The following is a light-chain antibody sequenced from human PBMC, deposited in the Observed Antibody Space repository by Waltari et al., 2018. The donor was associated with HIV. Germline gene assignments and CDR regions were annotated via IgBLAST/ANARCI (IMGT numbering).Light chain of an antibody. Sequence: QSVLTQPPATSGTPGQRVTISCSGSSSNIGSHTVNWFQQLPGAAPTLLIYPDTHRPSGVPDRFSGSKSGTSASLAISGLQSEDEADYYCAAWDDSLNGPVFGGGTKLTVL. CDR1: SSNIGSHT. J-gene: IGLJ3*02. CDR2: PDT. CDR3: AAWDDSLNGPV. V-gene: IGLV1-44*01.